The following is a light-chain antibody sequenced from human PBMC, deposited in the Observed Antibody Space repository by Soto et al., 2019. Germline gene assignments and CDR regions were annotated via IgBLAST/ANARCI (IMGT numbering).Light chain of an antibody. CDR1: QTISSW. J-gene: IGKJ1*01. CDR2: GAS. V-gene: IGKV1-5*01. CDR3: QHYNSYSEA. Sequence: PSTLSGSVGDRVTITCRASQTISSWLAWYQQKPGKAPKLLIYGASTLQSGVPSRFSGSGSGTEFTLTISSLQPDDFATYYCQHYNSYSEAFGQGTKVDIK.